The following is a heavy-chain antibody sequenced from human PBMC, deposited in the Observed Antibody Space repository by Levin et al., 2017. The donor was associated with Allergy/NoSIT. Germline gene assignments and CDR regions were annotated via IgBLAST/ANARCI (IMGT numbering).Heavy chain of an antibody. D-gene: IGHD4-11*01. V-gene: IGHV6-1*01. Sequence: PSQTLSLTCAISGDSVSSNSAAWNWIRQSASRGLQWLGRTYYRSQWYDDYALSVKSRITISPATSKNQFSLHLHSVTPEDTAVYYCARGDHFSNYDSYYYYGLDVWGQGTTVIVSS. J-gene: IGHJ6*02. CDR1: GDSVSSNSAA. CDR2: TYYRSQWYD. CDR3: ARGDHFSNYDSYYYYGLDV.